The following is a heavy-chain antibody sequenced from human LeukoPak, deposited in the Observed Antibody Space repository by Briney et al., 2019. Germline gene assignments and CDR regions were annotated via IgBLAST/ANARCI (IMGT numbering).Heavy chain of an antibody. CDR3: ARPYCGGDCYSGRKDFQN. V-gene: IGHV3-30-3*01. D-gene: IGHD2-21*02. CDR2: ISYDGGNK. Sequence: GGSLRLSCAASGFTFNSYAMHWVRQAPGKGLEWVAVISYDGGNKYYADSVKGRFTISRDNSRNTLYLQMNSLRAEDTAVYYCARPYCGGDCYSGRKDFQNWGQGTLVTVSS. CDR1: GFTFNSYA. J-gene: IGHJ1*01.